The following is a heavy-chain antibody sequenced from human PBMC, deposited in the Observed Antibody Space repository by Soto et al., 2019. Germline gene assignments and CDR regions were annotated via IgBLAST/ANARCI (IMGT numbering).Heavy chain of an antibody. D-gene: IGHD2-21*02. CDR2: IHYTGSI. CDR1: GGSINIDHYH. Sequence: QVHLQESGPGLVKPSQTLSLTCTVSGGSINIDHYHWTWIRQTPGKGLEWFGYIHYTGSISYNPCLQGRVPRAVCTSGGQCALRVTAVAGGDPGVYLGAGEEGGGDREYGGVDVWGQGATGTGS. J-gene: IGHJ6*02. V-gene: IGHV4-30-4*01. CDR3: AGEEGGGDREYGGVDV.